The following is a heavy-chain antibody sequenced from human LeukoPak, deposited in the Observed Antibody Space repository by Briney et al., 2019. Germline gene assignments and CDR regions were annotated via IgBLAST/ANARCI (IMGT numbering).Heavy chain of an antibody. V-gene: IGHV1-46*01. CDR3: AREGSGGRALRIQSAFDV. CDR1: GYAFTTYY. Sequence: ASVTVSCKASGYAFTTYYVHWVRQAPGQGLEWMGIINPSGGSTSYTQKFQGRVTVTSNSSTSTVYMELSSLRSEDTAVYYCAREGSGGRALRIQSAFDVWGQGTMVTVSS. CDR2: INPSGGST. D-gene: IGHD2-15*01. J-gene: IGHJ3*01.